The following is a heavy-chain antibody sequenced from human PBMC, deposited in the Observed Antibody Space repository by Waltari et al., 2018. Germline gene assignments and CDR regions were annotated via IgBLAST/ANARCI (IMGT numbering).Heavy chain of an antibody. CDR2: IYSSGGT. V-gene: IGHV4-61*02. J-gene: IGHJ6*02. CDR1: GGSISSGSYY. CDR3: ARDIAVVMRDHYYYAMDV. Sequence: QVQLQESGPGLVKPSQTLSLTCTVSGGSISSGSYYWSWIRQPAGKGLEWIGRIYSSGGTNYNPSLKGRVTISVDTAKNQFSLKLSSVTAADTAVYYCARDIAVVMRDHYYYAMDVWGHGTTVTVSS. D-gene: IGHD6-19*01.